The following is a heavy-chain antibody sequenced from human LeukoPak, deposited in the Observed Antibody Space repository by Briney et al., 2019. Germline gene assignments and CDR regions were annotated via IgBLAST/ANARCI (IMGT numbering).Heavy chain of an antibody. CDR1: GFTFSTYW. D-gene: IGHD1-26*01. J-gene: IGHJ3*02. V-gene: IGHV3-15*01. Sequence: GGSLRLSCAVSGFTFSTYWMSWVRQAPGKGLEWVGRIKSKTDGETTDYAAPVKGRFTISRDDSKNTLYLQMNRLNIGDTAVYYCITDPGAWAPIWGQGTMVTVSS. CDR2: IKSKTDGETT. CDR3: ITDPGAWAPI.